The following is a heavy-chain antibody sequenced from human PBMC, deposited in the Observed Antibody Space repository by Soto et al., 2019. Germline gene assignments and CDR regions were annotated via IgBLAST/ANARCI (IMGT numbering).Heavy chain of an antibody. D-gene: IGHD3-3*01. V-gene: IGHV3-49*03. J-gene: IGHJ3*02. CDR2: IRSKAYGGTT. Sequence: GGSLRLSCTASGFTFGDYAMSWFRQAPGKGLEWVGFIRSKAYGGTTEYAASVKGRFTISRDDSKSIAYLQMNSLKTEDTAVYYCTRSIQYPKTDYDFWSGYYQAFDIWGQGTMVTVS. CDR3: TRSIQYPKTDYDFWSGYYQAFDI. CDR1: GFTFGDYA.